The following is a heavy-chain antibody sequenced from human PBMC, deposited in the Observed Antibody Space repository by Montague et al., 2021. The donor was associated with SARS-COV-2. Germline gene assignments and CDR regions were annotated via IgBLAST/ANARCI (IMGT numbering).Heavy chain of an antibody. CDR2: IFWNDDK. D-gene: IGHD7-27*01. J-gene: IGHJ4*02. V-gene: IGHV2-5*01. CDR1: GFSLISDGVG. CDR3: ARSPLFSSLGVFDS. Sequence: PALVKPTQTLTLTCTFSGFSLISDGVGVGWIRQPPGKALEWLALIFWNDDKRYNSSLKNRLTVTKDTSKNQVVLTMTNMDPLDTGTYYCARSPLFSSLGVFDSWGQGTLVTVAS.